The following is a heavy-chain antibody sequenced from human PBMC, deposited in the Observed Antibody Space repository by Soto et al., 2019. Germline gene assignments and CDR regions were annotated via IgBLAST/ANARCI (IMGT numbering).Heavy chain of an antibody. CDR2: ISTTSSYT. V-gene: IGHV3-21*02. J-gene: IGHJ4*02. CDR1: GFTFSRYY. D-gene: IGHD4-4*01. Sequence: EVQLVESGGGLVEPGGSLRLSCAASGFTFSRYYMNWVRQAPGKGLEWVSSISTTSSYTHYADSVKGRFTISRDNSKNTLLLQMNSLGAEDTAVYYCAKDSNKYSSSLRGRYFDYWGQGMGVTVSS. CDR3: AKDSNKYSSSLRGRYFDY.